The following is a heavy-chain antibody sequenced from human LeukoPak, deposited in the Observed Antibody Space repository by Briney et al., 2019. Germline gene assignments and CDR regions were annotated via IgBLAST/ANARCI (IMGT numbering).Heavy chain of an antibody. CDR3: ARFRTWGDKAFDY. V-gene: IGHV3-48*01. Sequence: GGSLRLSYAASGFTFNAFGVNWVRQAPGKGLEWVSYIGTTSGAIYYADSVKGRFTISRDSAKNSLYLQMNSLRAEDTAVYYCARFRTWGDKAFDYWGQGTLVTVSS. D-gene: IGHD2-21*02. CDR1: GFTFNAFG. CDR2: IGTTSGAI. J-gene: IGHJ4*02.